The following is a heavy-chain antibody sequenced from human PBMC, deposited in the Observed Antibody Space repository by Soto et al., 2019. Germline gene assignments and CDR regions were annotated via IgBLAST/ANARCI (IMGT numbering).Heavy chain of an antibody. CDR3: ARMGGYSYAPGWFDP. V-gene: IGHV3-48*02. Sequence: PGGSLRLSCAASGFTFSSYSMNWFRQAPGKGLEWVSYISSSSSTIYYADSVKGRFTISRDNAKNSLYLQMNSLRDEDTAVYYCARMGGYSYAPGWFDPWGQGTLVTVSS. J-gene: IGHJ5*02. CDR2: ISSSSSTI. CDR1: GFTFSSYS. D-gene: IGHD5-18*01.